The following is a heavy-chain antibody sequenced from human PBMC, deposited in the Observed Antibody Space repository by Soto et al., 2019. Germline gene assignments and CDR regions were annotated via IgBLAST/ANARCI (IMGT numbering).Heavy chain of an antibody. CDR3: ARDRGYYGSGGWFDP. CDR1: GFTFSSYG. CDR2: IWYDGSNK. J-gene: IGHJ5*02. D-gene: IGHD3-10*01. Sequence: LRLSCAASGFTFSSYGMRWVRQAPGKGLEWVAVIWYDGSNKYYADSVKGRFTISRDNSKNTLYLQMNSLRAEDTAVYYCARDRGYYGSGGWFDPWGQGTLVTVSS. V-gene: IGHV3-33*01.